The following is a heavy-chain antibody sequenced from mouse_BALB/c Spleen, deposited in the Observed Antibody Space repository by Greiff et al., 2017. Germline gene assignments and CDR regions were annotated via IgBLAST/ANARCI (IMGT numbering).Heavy chain of an antibody. D-gene: IGHD4-1*01. CDR3: ARHGAWDYFDY. V-gene: IGHV5-12-1*01. J-gene: IGHJ2*01. CDR1: GFAFSSYD. CDR2: ISSGGGST. Sequence: EVNLVESGGGLVKPGGSLKLSCAASGFAFSSYDMSWVRQTPEKRLEWVAYISSGGGSTYYPDTVKGRFTISRDNAKNTLYLQMSSLKSEDTAMYYCARHGAWDYFDYWGQGTTLTVSS.